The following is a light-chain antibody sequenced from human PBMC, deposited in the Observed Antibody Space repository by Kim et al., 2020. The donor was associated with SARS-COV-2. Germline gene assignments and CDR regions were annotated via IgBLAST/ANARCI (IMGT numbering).Light chain of an antibody. Sequence: EIVVTQSPATLSLSPGERATLSCRASQSVNRNLAWYQQKPGQAPRLLIYAASTRATGIPDRFSGSGSGTEFTLTISSLQSEDFAFYYCQQYNTWPPWTFGQGTKVDIK. CDR3: QQYNTWPPWT. J-gene: IGKJ1*01. CDR2: AAS. V-gene: IGKV3-15*01. CDR1: QSVNRN.